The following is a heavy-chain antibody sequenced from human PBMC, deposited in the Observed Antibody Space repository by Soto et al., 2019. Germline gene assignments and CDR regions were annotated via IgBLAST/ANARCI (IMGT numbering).Heavy chain of an antibody. CDR1: GFTFSTYG. Sequence: GGSLRLSCAASGFTFSTYGMHWVRQAPGKGLEWMTVIWYDGSQKYYGDSVNGRFTISRDNSKNTVYLQMNSLRVEDTAVYYCVKDHCGGDCYSEPYFDSWGQGTLVTVSS. D-gene: IGHD2-21*02. CDR3: VKDHCGGDCYSEPYFDS. CDR2: IWYDGSQK. J-gene: IGHJ4*02. V-gene: IGHV3-33*06.